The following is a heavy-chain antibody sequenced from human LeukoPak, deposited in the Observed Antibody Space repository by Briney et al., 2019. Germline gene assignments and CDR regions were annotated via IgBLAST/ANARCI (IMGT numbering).Heavy chain of an antibody. D-gene: IGHD1-7*01. V-gene: IGHV3-21*01. CDR2: IGSRSTYT. CDR3: ARGGLNFDAFDI. CDR1: GFTFSSYS. J-gene: IGHJ3*02. Sequence: PGGSPRLSCAASGFTFSSYSMNWVRQAPGKGLEWVSSIGSRSTYTYSADSAKGRFTISRDNAKNSLYLQMNSLRAGDTAVYYCARGGLNFDAFDIWGQGTMVTVSS.